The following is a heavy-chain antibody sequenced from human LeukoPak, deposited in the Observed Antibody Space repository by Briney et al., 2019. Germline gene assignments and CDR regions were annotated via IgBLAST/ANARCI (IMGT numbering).Heavy chain of an antibody. J-gene: IGHJ5*02. CDR2: IWYDGSNK. Sequence: PGGSLRLSCAASGFTFSSYGMHWVRQAPGKGLEWVAVIWYDGSNKYYADSVKGRFTIPRDNSKNTLYLQMNSLRAEDTAVYYCAKKYYDILTGYYIDWFDPWGQGTLVTVSS. V-gene: IGHV3-33*06. CDR3: AKKYYDILTGYYIDWFDP. CDR1: GFTFSSYG. D-gene: IGHD3-9*01.